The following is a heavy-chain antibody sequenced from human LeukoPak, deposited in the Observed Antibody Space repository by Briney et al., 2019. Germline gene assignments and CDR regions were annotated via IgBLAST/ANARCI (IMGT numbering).Heavy chain of an antibody. CDR1: GGSISSGGYY. J-gene: IGHJ4*02. CDR3: ARDSPNGDYGSDY. V-gene: IGHV4-31*03. D-gene: IGHD4-17*01. CDR2: IYYSGST. Sequence: SETLSLTCTVSGGSISSGGYYWSWIRQHPGKGLEWIGYIYYSGSTYYNPSLKSRVTISVDTSKNQFSLKLSSVTATDTAVYYCARDSPNGDYGSDYWGQGTLVTVSS.